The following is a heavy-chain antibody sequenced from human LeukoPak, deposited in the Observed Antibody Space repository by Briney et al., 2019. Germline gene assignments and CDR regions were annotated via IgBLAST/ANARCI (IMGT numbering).Heavy chain of an antibody. CDR3: ARGLTNYYGSGTYYLSGGMDV. Sequence: SETLSLTCTVSGDSISSSSYYWGWIRQPPGKGLEWIGTISYSGSTYYNPSLKSRITISVDTSKNQFSLKLSSVTAADTAFYYCARGLTNYYGSGTYYLSGGMDVWGQGTTVTVSS. V-gene: IGHV4-39*07. J-gene: IGHJ6*02. CDR2: ISYSGST. CDR1: GDSISSSSYY. D-gene: IGHD3-10*01.